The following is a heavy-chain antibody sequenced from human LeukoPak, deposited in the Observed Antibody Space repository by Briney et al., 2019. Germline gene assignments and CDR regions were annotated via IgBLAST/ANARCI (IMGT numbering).Heavy chain of an antibody. CDR1: GGSFSGYY. J-gene: IGHJ4*02. V-gene: IGHV4-34*01. CDR3: AREIGITMVRGFDY. Sequence: SETLSLTCAVYGGSFSGYYWSWIRQPPGKGLEWIGEINHSGSTYYNPSLKSRVTISVDTSKNQFSLKLSSVTAADTAVYYCAREIGITMVRGFDYWGQGTLVTVSS. CDR2: INHSGST. D-gene: IGHD3-10*01.